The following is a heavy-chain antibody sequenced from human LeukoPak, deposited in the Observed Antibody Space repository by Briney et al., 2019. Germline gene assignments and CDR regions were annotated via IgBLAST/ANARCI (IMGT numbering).Heavy chain of an antibody. D-gene: IGHD2-15*01. CDR2: IYSDGNT. J-gene: IGHJ4*02. CDR1: GFTVSSIY. CDR3: VRSSWDY. V-gene: IGHV3-66*01. Sequence: PGGSLRLSCAASGFTVSSIYMNWVRRAPGKGLEWVSVIYSDGNTYYADSVKGRFTISRDISKNTVYLQMNSLRAEDTAVYYCVRSSWDYWGQGILVTVSS.